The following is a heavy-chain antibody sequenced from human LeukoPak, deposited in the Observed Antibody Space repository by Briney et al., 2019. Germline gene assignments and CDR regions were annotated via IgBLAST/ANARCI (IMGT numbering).Heavy chain of an antibody. V-gene: IGHV3-48*03. D-gene: IGHD2/OR15-2a*01. CDR2: ISSSGTTI. J-gene: IGHJ5*02. Sequence: PGGSLRPSCAASGFTFSSYEMHSVRQAPGKGPEWVSYISSSGTTIYYADSVKGRFTISRDNAKNSLYLQMNSLRVEDTAVYYCAKGGIVPAWGQGTLVTVSS. CDR3: AKGGIVPA. CDR1: GFTFSSYE.